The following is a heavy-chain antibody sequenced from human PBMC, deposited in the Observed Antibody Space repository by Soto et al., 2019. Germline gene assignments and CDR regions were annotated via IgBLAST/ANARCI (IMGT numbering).Heavy chain of an antibody. Sequence: QITLKESGPTLVKPTQTLTLTFTFSGFSLTKTGVGMGWLRQPPGKALEWLALVYWDDEKRYSPSLKSRLTITTDTSKNQVVLTMTHMDPVDTATYYCAHKSLGDYVVWAFDIWGQGTLVTVSS. V-gene: IGHV2-5*02. CDR2: VYWDDEK. CDR3: AHKSLGDYVVWAFDI. J-gene: IGHJ3*02. D-gene: IGHD4-17*01. CDR1: GFSLTKTGVG.